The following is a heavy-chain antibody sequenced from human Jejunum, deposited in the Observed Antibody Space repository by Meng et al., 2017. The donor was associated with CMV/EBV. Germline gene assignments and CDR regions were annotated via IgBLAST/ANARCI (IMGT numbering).Heavy chain of an antibody. Sequence: LSCSAAGFTIKTYWMTWVGQAPGKGLEWVTNIKQGGSEKYYVDSVKGRFTISRDNAKNSLFLQMNSLRAEDTAMYYCARNARGSGYWGQGTLVTVSS. CDR1: GFTIKTYW. CDR2: IKQGGSEK. D-gene: IGHD3-10*01. J-gene: IGHJ4*02. CDR3: ARNARGSGY. V-gene: IGHV3-7*01.